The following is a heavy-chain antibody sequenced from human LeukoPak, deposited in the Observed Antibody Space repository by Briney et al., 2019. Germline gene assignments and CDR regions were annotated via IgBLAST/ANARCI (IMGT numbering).Heavy chain of an antibody. CDR3: GQSPGSQLLTFEDY. CDR2: ISGSGVGI. J-gene: IGHJ4*02. CDR1: GFTFSSYA. Sequence: GGSLRLSCAASGFTFSSYAMSWVRQAPGKGLEWVSAISGSGVGIYYADSVKGRFTISRDNSKNTLYLQMNILRAEDTAVYYCGQSPGSQLLTFEDYWGQGTLVTVSS. V-gene: IGHV3-23*01. D-gene: IGHD2-2*01.